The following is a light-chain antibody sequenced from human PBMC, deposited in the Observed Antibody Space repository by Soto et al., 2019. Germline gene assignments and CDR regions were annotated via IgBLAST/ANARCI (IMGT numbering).Light chain of an antibody. CDR1: QSVSSSY. J-gene: IGKJ2*01. CDR2: GGS. V-gene: IGKV3-20*01. CDR3: QQYGSSQYT. Sequence: EIVMTQSPATLSVSPGERATLSCRASQSVSSSYLAWYQQKPGQAPRLVIYGGSTRAIGIPARFSGSGSGTDFTLTISRLEPEDFAIYYCQQYGSSQYTFGPGTKVDIK.